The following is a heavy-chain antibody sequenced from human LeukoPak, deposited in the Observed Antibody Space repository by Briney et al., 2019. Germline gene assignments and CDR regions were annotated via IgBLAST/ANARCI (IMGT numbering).Heavy chain of an antibody. CDR1: GGTFSSYA. CDR2: ISAYNGNT. J-gene: IGHJ4*02. Sequence: ASVKVSCKASGGTFSSYAISWVRQAPGQGLEWMGWISAYNGNTNCAQKLQGRVTMTTDTSTSTAYMELRSLRSDDTAVYYCARAAYYYDSSGHIDYWGQGTLVTVSS. V-gene: IGHV1-18*01. CDR3: ARAAYYYDSSGHIDY. D-gene: IGHD3-22*01.